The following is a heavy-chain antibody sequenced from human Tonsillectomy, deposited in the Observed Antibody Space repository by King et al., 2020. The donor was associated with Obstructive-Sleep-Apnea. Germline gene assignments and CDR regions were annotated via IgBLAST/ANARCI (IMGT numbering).Heavy chain of an antibody. V-gene: IGHV1-8*01. CDR2: MNPNSSNT. CDR1: GYTFTSYD. Sequence: VQLVESGAEVKKPGASVKVSCKASGYTFTSYDINWVRQATGQGLEWMGWMNPNSSNTGYAQKFQGRVTMTRHTSISTAYMELSSLRSEDTAVYYCAGGSDAVHDAFDIWGQGTMVTVSS. D-gene: IGHD6-6*01. CDR3: AGGSDAVHDAFDI. J-gene: IGHJ3*02.